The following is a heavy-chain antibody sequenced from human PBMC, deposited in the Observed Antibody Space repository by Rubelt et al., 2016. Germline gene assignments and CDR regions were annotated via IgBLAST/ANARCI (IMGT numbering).Heavy chain of an antibody. V-gene: IGHV1-69*04. CDR1: GGTFSSYA. J-gene: IGHJ4*02. Sequence: QVQLVQSGAEVKKPGSSVKVSCKASGGTFSSYAISWVRQAPGQGLEWMGRIIPILGIANYAQKFQGRVTITAEKSTSTAYMELSSLRAEDTAVYYGARVLTSMVRGVTLGYWGQGTLVTVSS. CDR3: ARVLTSMVRGVTLGY. D-gene: IGHD3-10*01. CDR2: IIPILGIA.